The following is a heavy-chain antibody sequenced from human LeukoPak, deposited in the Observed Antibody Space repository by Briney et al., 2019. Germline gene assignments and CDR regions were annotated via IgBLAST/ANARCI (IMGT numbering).Heavy chain of an antibody. CDR3: AGPGGGSSSWYYFDY. J-gene: IGHJ4*02. D-gene: IGHD6-13*01. CDR2: IYYSGST. CDR1: GGSISSYY. Sequence: SETLSLTCTVSGGSISSYYWSWIRQPPGKRLEWIGYIYYSGSTNYNPSLKSRVTISVDTSKNQFSLKLSSVTAADTAVYYCAGPGGGSSSWYYFDYWGQGTLVTVSS. V-gene: IGHV4-59*01.